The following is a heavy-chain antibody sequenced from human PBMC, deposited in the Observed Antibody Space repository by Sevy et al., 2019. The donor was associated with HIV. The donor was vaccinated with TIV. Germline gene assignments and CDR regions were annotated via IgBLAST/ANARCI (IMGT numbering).Heavy chain of an antibody. D-gene: IGHD2-21*02. Sequence: GGSLRLSCAASGFTFSSYSMNWVRQAPGKGLEWVSSISSSSSYIYYADSVKGRFTISRDNAKNSLYLQMNSLRAEDTAVYYLGGDEYCGGDCDPPRGGFDPWGQGTLVTVSS. CDR3: GGDEYCGGDCDPPRGGFDP. V-gene: IGHV3-21*01. J-gene: IGHJ5*02. CDR1: GFTFSSYS. CDR2: ISSSSSYI.